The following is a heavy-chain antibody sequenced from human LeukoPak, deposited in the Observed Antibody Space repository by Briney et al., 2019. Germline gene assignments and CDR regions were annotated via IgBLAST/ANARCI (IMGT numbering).Heavy chain of an antibody. CDR2: IDSHGSSA. V-gene: IGHV3-74*01. D-gene: IGHD1-26*01. J-gene: IGHJ3*02. Sequence: GGSLRLSCAASGFSFSGYAMSWVRQAPGKGLVWVSRIDSHGSSASYADSVKGRFTTSRDNAKNTLYLQMNSLRAEDTAIYYCASSTYSGSHWDAFDIWGQGTMVTVSS. CDR3: ASSTYSGSHWDAFDI. CDR1: GFSFSGYA.